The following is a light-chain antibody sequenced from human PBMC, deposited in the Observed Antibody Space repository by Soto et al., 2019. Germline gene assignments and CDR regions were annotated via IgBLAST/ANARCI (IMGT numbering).Light chain of an antibody. J-gene: IGKJ5*01. V-gene: IGKV1-39*01. CDR1: QSISSY. CDR2: AAS. CDR3: QQDFKLPIT. Sequence: DIPMTQSPSTLSASVGDRVTITCRASQSISSYLNWYQQKPGKAPKLLIYAASSLQSGVPSRFSGSGSGTDFTLTVSSLQPEDFAIYYCQQDFKLPITFGQGTRLEIK.